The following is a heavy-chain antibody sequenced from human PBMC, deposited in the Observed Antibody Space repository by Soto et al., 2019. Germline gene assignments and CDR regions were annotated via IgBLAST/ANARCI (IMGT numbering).Heavy chain of an antibody. CDR1: DYAISDFYY. CDR3: VRXGCTTSYCYTGLGGADV. V-gene: IGHV4-38-2*01. D-gene: IGHD3-16*02. J-gene: IGHJ6*02. CDR2: IHHSGTD. Sequence: SETLSLTCAVSDYAISDFYYWGWVRQSPGRGLEWIGSIHHSGTDYYNPSLKSRLTLSVDTSRNQFSLKLTSVTAADTAMYFCVRXGCTTSYCYTGLGGADVWGRGTKVTVSS.